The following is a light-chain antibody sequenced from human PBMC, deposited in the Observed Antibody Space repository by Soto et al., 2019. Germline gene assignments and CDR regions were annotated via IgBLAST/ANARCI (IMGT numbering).Light chain of an antibody. CDR1: QSVSSN. Sequence: EIVMTQSPATLSVSPGERATLSCRASQSVSSNLAWYQQKPGQAPRLLIYGASTRATGIPARFSGSGSGTESTLPISTRQSEVFEFYYCKHYNNGPRVLGQGTRGDIK. V-gene: IGKV3-15*01. CDR3: KHYNNGPRV. CDR2: GAS. J-gene: IGKJ1*01.